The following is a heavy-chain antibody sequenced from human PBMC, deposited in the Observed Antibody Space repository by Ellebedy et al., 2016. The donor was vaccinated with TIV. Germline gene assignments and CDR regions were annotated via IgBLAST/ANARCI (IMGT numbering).Heavy chain of an antibody. Sequence: MPSETLSLTCSVSGGSVSSVQYYWSWLRQPPGKELEWIGYFHYRGSTYYNLSLKSRVTISVDPSKNQFSLRLSSLPAADTAVYYCPRFNGDYPRPFFDSWGQGTLVTVSS. D-gene: IGHD4-17*01. CDR2: FHYRGST. J-gene: IGHJ5*01. CDR3: PRFNGDYPRPFFDS. V-gene: IGHV4-61*01. CDR1: GGSVSSVQYY.